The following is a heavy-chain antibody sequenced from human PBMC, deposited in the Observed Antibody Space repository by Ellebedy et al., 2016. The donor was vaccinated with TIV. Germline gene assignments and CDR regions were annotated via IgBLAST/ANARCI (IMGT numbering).Heavy chain of an antibody. CDR1: GFTFDDFA. Sequence: GGSLRLSCAASGFTFDDFAMHWVRQAPGKGLEWVSGISWSGGTVFYADSVRGRFTISRHNGKNSLYLQMDSLRTEDTAVYYCTKVGGQGSLYKRPLSNWVDSWGQGTLVTVSS. J-gene: IGHJ5*01. V-gene: IGHV3-9*01. D-gene: IGHD3-10*01. CDR3: TKVGGQGSLYKRPLSNWVDS. CDR2: ISWSGGTV.